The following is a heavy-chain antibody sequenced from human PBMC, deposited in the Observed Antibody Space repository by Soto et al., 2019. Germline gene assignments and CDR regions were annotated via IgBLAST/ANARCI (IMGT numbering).Heavy chain of an antibody. J-gene: IGHJ3*02. D-gene: IGHD4-17*01. CDR1: GFTFSSYA. CDR2: ISGSGGST. CDR3: AKEGGEGYGDYFAFDI. Sequence: EVQLLESGGGLVQPGGSLRLSCAASGFTFSSYAMSWVRQAPGKGLEWVSAISGSGGSTYYADSVKGRFTISRDNSKNTQYLQMNGLRAADTAVYYCAKEGGEGYGDYFAFDIWGQGTMVTVSS. V-gene: IGHV3-23*01.